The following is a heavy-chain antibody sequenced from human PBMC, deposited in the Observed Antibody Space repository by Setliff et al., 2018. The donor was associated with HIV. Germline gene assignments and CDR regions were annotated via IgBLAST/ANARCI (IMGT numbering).Heavy chain of an antibody. D-gene: IGHD1-1*01. CDR2: IYTSGST. V-gene: IGHV4-61*02. CDR3: ARDWPLIRRYLPLDYYYFYMYV. Sequence: ASETLSLTCTVSGGSISSGSYYWSWIRQPAGKGLEWIGRIYTSGSTNYNPALKSRVTIAVDTSKNQFSLKLSSVTAADTAVYYCARDWPLIRRYLPLDYYYFYMYVWGKGTTVTVSS. J-gene: IGHJ6*03. CDR1: GGSISSGSYY.